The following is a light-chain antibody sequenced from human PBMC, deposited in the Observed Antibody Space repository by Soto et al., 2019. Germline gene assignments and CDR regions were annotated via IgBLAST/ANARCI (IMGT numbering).Light chain of an antibody. CDR3: SSYTSSSTLLYV. Sequence: QSALTQPASVSGSPGQSITISCTGTSSDAGGYNCVSWYQQHPGKAPKLMIYDVSNRPSGVSNRFSGSKSGNTASLTISGLQAEDEADYYCSSYTSSSTLLYVFGTGTKLTVL. V-gene: IGLV2-14*01. CDR1: SSDAGGYNC. CDR2: DVS. J-gene: IGLJ1*01.